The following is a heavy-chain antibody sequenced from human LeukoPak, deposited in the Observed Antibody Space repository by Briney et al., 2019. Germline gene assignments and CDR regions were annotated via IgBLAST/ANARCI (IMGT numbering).Heavy chain of an antibody. J-gene: IGHJ4*02. Sequence: PSQTLSLTCTVSGGSISSGGYYWSWIRQHPGKGLEWIGYIYYSGSTCYNPSLKSRVTISVDTSKDQFSLKLSSVTAADTAVYYCAGVYGGNSGYYFDYWGQGTLVTVSS. CDR2: IYYSGST. D-gene: IGHD4-23*01. V-gene: IGHV4-31*03. CDR3: AGVYGGNSGYYFDY. CDR1: GGSISSGGYY.